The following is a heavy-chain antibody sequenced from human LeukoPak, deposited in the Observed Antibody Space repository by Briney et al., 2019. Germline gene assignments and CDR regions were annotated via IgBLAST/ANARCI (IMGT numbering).Heavy chain of an antibody. D-gene: IGHD3-10*01. J-gene: IGHJ3*02. Sequence: SETLSLACAVYGGSFSGYYWSWIRQPPGKGLEWIGEINHSGSTNYSPSLKSRVTISVDKSKNQFSLKLSSVTAADTAVYYCARGSGSYHYRDAFDIWGQGTMVTVSS. CDR3: ARGSGSYHYRDAFDI. CDR1: GGSFSGYY. V-gene: IGHV4-34*01. CDR2: INHSGST.